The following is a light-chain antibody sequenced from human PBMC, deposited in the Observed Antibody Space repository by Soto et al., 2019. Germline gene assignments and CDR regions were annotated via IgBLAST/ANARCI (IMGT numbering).Light chain of an antibody. Sequence: ESVLTQSLGILSISPGERATLSCRASQSVSSSYLAWYQQKPGQAPRLLIYGASSRATGIPDRFSGSGSGTDFTLTISRLEPEDFAVYYCQQYGSLPRTFGQGTKVDIK. J-gene: IGKJ1*01. CDR2: GAS. V-gene: IGKV3-20*01. CDR1: QSVSSSY. CDR3: QQYGSLPRT.